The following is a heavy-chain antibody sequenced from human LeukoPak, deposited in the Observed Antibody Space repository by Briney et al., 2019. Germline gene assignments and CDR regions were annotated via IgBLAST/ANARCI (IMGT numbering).Heavy chain of an antibody. J-gene: IGHJ5*02. D-gene: IGHD2-2*02. CDR3: ARDIVVAPAAIPGGSNWFDP. CDR2: ISAYNGNT. V-gene: IGHV1-18*01. CDR1: GYTFTSYG. Sequence: ASVKVSCKASGYTFTSYGISWVRQSPGQGLEWMGWISAYNGNTNYAQKLQGRVTMTTDTSTSTAYMELRSLRSDDTAVYYCARDIVVAPAAIPGGSNWFDPWGQGTLVTVSS.